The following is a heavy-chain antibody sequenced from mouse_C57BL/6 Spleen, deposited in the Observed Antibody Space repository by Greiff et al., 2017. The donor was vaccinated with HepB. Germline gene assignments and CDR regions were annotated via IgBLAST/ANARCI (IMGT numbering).Heavy chain of an antibody. V-gene: IGHV1-4*01. D-gene: IGHD1-1*01. CDR1: GYPFTSYT. Sequence: VQLQESGADLASPVASVKISCRASGYPFTSYTMNWLNQRPGQVLEWIGYINPSSGYTKYNQKFKDKATLTADKSSSTAYMQLSSLTSEDSAVYYCARGGDYYYGSSYLLFDYWGQGTTLTVSS. CDR2: INPSSGYT. J-gene: IGHJ2*01. CDR3: ARGGDYYYGSSYLLFDY.